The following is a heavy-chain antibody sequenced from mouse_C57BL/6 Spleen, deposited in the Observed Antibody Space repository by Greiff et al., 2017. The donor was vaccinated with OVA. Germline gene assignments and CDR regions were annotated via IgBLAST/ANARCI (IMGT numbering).Heavy chain of an antibody. Sequence: EVHLVESGGGLVKPGGSLKLSCAASGFTFSDYGMHWVRQAPEKGLEWVAYISSGSSTIYYADTVKGRFTISRDNAKNTLFLQMTSLRSEDTAMYYCARKPYYRDAMDYWGQGTSVTVSS. CDR2: ISSGSSTI. CDR1: GFTFSDYG. CDR3: ARKPYYRDAMDY. V-gene: IGHV5-17*01. J-gene: IGHJ4*01. D-gene: IGHD2-14*01.